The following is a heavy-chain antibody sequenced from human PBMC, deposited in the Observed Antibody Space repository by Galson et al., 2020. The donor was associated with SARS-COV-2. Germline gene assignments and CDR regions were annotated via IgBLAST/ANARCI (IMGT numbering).Heavy chain of an antibody. CDR2: INHSGST. CDR3: ARGLTVTTFYYYYGMDV. CDR1: VGSFSGYY. Sequence: ETSETLSLTCAVYVGSFSGYYWSWIRQPPGKGLEWIGEINHSGSTNYNPSLKSRVTISVDTSKNQFSLKLSSVTAADTAVYYCARGLTVTTFYYYYGMDVWGQGTTVTVSS. D-gene: IGHD4-4*01. J-gene: IGHJ6*02. V-gene: IGHV4-34*01.